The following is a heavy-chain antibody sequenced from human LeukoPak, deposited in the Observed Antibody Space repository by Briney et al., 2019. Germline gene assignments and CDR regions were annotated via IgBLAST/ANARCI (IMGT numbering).Heavy chain of an antibody. J-gene: IGHJ4*02. CDR2: IYHSGST. Sequence: SETLSLTRAVSGGSISSSNWWSWVRQPPRKGLEWIGEIYHSGSTNYNPSLKSRVTISVDKSKNQFSLKLSSVTAADTAVYYCARTYKGRYCSSTSCLDYWGQGTLVTVSS. V-gene: IGHV4-4*02. CDR1: GGSISSSNW. CDR3: ARTYKGRYCSSTSCLDY. D-gene: IGHD2-2*01.